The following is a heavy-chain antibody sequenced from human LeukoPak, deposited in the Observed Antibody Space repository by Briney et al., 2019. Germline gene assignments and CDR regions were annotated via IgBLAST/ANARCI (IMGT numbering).Heavy chain of an antibody. CDR1: GYTFTSYY. D-gene: IGHD5-24*01. J-gene: IGHJ5*02. CDR2: INPSGGST. CDR3: ATDHSMANTAWWFDP. Sequence: ASVKVSCKAFGYTFTSYYMHWVRQAPGQGLEWMGIINPSGGSTSYAQKFQGRITMSRDTSTSTVYMELSSLRSEDTAFYYCATDHSMANTAWWFDPWGQGTLVTVSS. V-gene: IGHV1-46*01.